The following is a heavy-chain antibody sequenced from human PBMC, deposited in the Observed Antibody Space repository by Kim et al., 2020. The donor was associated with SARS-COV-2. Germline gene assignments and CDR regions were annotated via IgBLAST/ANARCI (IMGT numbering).Heavy chain of an antibody. V-gene: IGHV3-66*01. J-gene: IGHJ4*02. Sequence: DAGTFYTAAVRVRFTISRDNSKNTVYLQMNSRRVEDTAVYYCARDFVPFYWGQGTLVTVSS. CDR3: ARDFVPFY. CDR2: DAGT. D-gene: IGHD6-6*01.